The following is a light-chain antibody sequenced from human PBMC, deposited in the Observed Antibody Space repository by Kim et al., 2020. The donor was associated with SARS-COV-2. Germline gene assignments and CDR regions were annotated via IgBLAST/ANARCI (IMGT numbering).Light chain of an antibody. V-gene: IGKV3D-15*01. Sequence: EVIMTQSPATLSVSPGERVTLSCRASQSVGNKLAWHQQKHGQAPSLLIYDASTRATDIPPRFSGSGSGTEFTLTITSLQSEDFAVYYCQQYTHWPLTFGGGTKVDIK. CDR2: DAS. CDR3: QQYTHWPLT. J-gene: IGKJ4*01. CDR1: QSVGNK.